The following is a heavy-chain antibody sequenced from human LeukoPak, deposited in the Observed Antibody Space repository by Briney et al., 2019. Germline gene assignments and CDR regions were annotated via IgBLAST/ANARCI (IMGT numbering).Heavy chain of an antibody. J-gene: IGHJ5*02. Sequence: KPSETLSLTCTVSGGSISGYYWSWLRQPAGKGLEWIGRMSTSGNSNYIPSLVSRVTMSVDTSKNQFSLNLSSVTAADTAVYYCARESGSMRWFDPWGQGTLVTVSS. CDR3: ARESGSMRWFDP. D-gene: IGHD6-25*01. V-gene: IGHV4-4*07. CDR2: MSTSGNS. CDR1: GGSISGYY.